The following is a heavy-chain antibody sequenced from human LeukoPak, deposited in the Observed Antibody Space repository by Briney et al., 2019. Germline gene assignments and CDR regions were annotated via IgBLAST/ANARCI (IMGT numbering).Heavy chain of an antibody. V-gene: IGHV1-18*01. CDR2: ISAYNGNT. J-gene: IGHJ6*03. Sequence: ASVKVSCKASGYTFTSYGISWVRQAPGQGLEWMGWISAYNGNTKYAQKFQDRVTMTTDTSTSTALMELRSLRSDDTAVYYCASSEKTYCGGVCDNYHMDVWGKGTTVTVSS. CDR3: ASSEKTYCGGVCDNYHMDV. CDR1: GYTFTSYG. D-gene: IGHD2-21*02.